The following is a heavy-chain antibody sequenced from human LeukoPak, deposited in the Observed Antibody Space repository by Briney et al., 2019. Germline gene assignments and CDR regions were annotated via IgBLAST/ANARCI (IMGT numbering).Heavy chain of an antibody. D-gene: IGHD3-22*01. CDR2: ISSDGSRV. J-gene: IGHJ4*02. CDR3: ARGVRLTIIYSYFDY. Sequence: GGCLRLSCAASGFTFRDDWMHWVRQAPGKGLVWVSRISSDGSRVTYAESVKGRFTISRDNAKNTLFLQINSLRAEDTALYFCARGVRLTIIYSYFDYWGQGTLVTVSS. V-gene: IGHV3-74*01. CDR1: GFTFRDDW.